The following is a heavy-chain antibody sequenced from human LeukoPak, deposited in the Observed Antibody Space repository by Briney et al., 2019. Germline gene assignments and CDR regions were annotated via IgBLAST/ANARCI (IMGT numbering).Heavy chain of an antibody. CDR3: AKTTTGYSSGRFPGWPVDY. Sequence: GGSLRLSCAASGYTFSSYAMYWVRQAPGKGLEWVSGIFGSGGSTHYADSVKGRLTISRDNSKNTVYLQMNSLRAEDTAVYYCAKTTTGYSSGRFPGWPVDYWGQGTLVTVSS. V-gene: IGHV3-23*01. J-gene: IGHJ4*02. D-gene: IGHD6-19*01. CDR2: IFGSGGST. CDR1: GYTFSSYA.